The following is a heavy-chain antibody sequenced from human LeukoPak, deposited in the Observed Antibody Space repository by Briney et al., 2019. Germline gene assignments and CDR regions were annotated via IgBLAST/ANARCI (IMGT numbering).Heavy chain of an antibody. CDR1: GFTFSSYA. V-gene: IGHV3-64*01. CDR2: ISSNGGST. J-gene: IGHJ4*02. D-gene: IGHD3-10*01. CDR3: ARGSGSYYNTPYDY. Sequence: PGGSLRLSCAASGFTFSSYAMHWVRQAPGKGLEYVSAISSNGGSTYYANSVKGRFTISRDNSKNTLYLQMGSLRAEDMAVYYCARGSGSYYNTPYDYWGQGTLVNVSP.